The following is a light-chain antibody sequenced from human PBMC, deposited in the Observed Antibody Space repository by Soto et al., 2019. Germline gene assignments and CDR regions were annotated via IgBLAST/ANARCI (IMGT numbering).Light chain of an antibody. Sequence: SYELTQPPSVSVAPGQTATITCGGDNIGSKSVHWYQQKPGQAPVLVVYDDFDRPSGIPERFSGSNSGNTATLTISRVEAGDEADYYCQVSDSSSDHLYVFGTGTKLTVL. CDR1: NIGSKS. J-gene: IGLJ1*01. CDR3: QVSDSSSDHLYV. CDR2: DDF. V-gene: IGLV3-21*02.